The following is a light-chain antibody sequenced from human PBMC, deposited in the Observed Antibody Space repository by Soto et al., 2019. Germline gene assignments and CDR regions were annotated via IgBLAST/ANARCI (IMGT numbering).Light chain of an antibody. CDR3: QQRSNWPPYT. V-gene: IGKV3-11*01. CDR2: DAS. Sequence: EIVLTQSPATLSLSPGERATLSCRASQSVSSYLAWYQQKPGQAPTPLISDASNRATGIPARFSGSGSGTDFTLTISSLEPEDFAVYYCQQRSNWPPYTFGQGTKLEIK. CDR1: QSVSSY. J-gene: IGKJ2*01.